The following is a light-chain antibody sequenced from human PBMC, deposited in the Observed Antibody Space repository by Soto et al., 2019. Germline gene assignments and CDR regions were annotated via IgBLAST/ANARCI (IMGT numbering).Light chain of an antibody. V-gene: IGLV2-14*01. CDR1: SSDVGGYNY. J-gene: IGLJ1*01. CDR3: SSYTSSSTLV. Sequence: QSVLTQPASVSGSPGQSITISCTGPSSDVGGYNYVSWYQQHPGKAPKLMIYDVSNRPSGVSNRFSGSKSGNTASLTISGLQAEDEADYYCSSYTSSSTLVFGTGTKLTVL. CDR2: DVS.